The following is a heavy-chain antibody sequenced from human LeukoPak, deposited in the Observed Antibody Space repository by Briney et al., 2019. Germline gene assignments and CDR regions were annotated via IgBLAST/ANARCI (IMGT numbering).Heavy chain of an antibody. CDR1: GGSISSYY. Sequence: SETLSLTCSVSGGSISSYYWSWIRQPPGKGLEWIGSIYYSGSTYYNPSLKSRVTISVDTSKNQFSLKLSSVTAADTAVYYCARHGGSYYLRYFDYWGQGTLVTVSS. J-gene: IGHJ4*02. V-gene: IGHV4-39*01. CDR2: IYYSGST. CDR3: ARHGGSYYLRYFDY. D-gene: IGHD1-26*01.